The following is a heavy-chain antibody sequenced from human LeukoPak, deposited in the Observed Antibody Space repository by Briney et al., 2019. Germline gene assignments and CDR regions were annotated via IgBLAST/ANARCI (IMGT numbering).Heavy chain of an antibody. D-gene: IGHD4-17*01. CDR2: IHHSGNT. J-gene: IGHJ4*02. CDR1: GASSISSGYW. V-gene: IGHV4-4*02. Sequence: SETLSLTCVVSGASSISSGYWWSWVRQPPGKGLEWIGEIHHSGNTNFNPSLKSRATISVDKSKNQFSLKMSSVTAADTAVYFCARNGHYSADYWGRGILVTVSP. CDR3: ARNGHYSADY.